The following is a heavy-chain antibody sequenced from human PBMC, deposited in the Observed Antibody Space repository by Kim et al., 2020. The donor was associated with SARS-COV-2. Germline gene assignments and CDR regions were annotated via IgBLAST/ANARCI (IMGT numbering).Heavy chain of an antibody. CDR3: ARDALKLVRGASGGFDP. V-gene: IGHV4-59*01. D-gene: IGHD3-10*01. CDR2: IYYSGST. J-gene: IGHJ5*02. CDR1: GGSISSYY. Sequence: SETLSLTCTVSGGSISSYYWSWIRQPPGKGLEWIGYIYYSGSTNYNPSLKSRVTISVDTSKNQFSLKLSSVTAADTAVYYCARDALKLVRGASGGFDPWGQGTLVTVSS.